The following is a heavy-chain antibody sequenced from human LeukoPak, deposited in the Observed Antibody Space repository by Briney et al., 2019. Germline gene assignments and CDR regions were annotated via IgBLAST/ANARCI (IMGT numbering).Heavy chain of an antibody. D-gene: IGHD3-10*01. CDR1: GFTFSTYA. CDR3: AKGMLRGPTPFFQH. J-gene: IGHJ1*01. V-gene: IGHV3-23*01. Sequence: GGSLRLSCDASGFTFSTYAMSWVRQAPGKGLEWVSTVTSAGNTYYPDSVKGRFTISRDNSQNTLYLQMNSLRAEDTAVYYCAKGMLRGPTPFFQHWGQGTLVTVSS. CDR2: VTSAGNT.